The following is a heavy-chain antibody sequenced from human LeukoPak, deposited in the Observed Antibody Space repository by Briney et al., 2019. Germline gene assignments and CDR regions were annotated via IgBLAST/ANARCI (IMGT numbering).Heavy chain of an antibody. Sequence: SGGSLRLSCAASGFTFSSYGMSWVRQAPGKGLEWVSAITGSGGSTYYADSVKGRFTISRDNSKNTLYLQMNSLRAEDTAVYYCAARGSYSSPFDYWGQGTLVTVSS. J-gene: IGHJ4*02. D-gene: IGHD1-26*01. V-gene: IGHV3-23*01. CDR1: GFTFSSYG. CDR2: ITGSGGST. CDR3: AARGSYSSPFDY.